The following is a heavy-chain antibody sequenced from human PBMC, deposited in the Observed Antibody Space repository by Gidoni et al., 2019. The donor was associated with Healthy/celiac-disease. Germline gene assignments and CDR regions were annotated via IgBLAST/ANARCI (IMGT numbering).Heavy chain of an antibody. V-gene: IGHV3-30*18. CDR2: ISYDGSNK. Sequence: ESGGGVVQPGRSLRLSCAASGFTFSSYGMHWVRQAPGKGLEWVAVISYDGSNKYYADSVKDRFTISRDNSKNTLYLQMNSLRAEDTAVYYCAKSRPLRVGATYFDYWGQGTLVTVSS. D-gene: IGHD1-26*01. J-gene: IGHJ4*02. CDR1: GFTFSSYG. CDR3: AKSRPLRVGATYFDY.